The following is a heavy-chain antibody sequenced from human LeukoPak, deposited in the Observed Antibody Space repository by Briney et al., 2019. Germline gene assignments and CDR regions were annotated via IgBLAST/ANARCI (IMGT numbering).Heavy chain of an antibody. Sequence: GGSLRLSCAASGFTFSSYAMSWVRQAPGKGLEWVSAIRCSGGSKYYADSVRGRFIIYRDNSKHTLYLQMNSLRAEDAAVYYCAKTWTTVLDAFDIWGQGTMVTVSS. CDR1: GFTFSSYA. CDR3: AKTWTTVLDAFDI. D-gene: IGHD4-17*01. CDR2: IRCSGGSK. J-gene: IGHJ3*02. V-gene: IGHV3-23*01.